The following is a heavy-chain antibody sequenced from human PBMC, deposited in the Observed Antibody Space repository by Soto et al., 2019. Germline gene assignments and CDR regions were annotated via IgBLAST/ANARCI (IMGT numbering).Heavy chain of an antibody. Sequence: LRLSCAASGFTFSTYTMNWVRQAPGKGLEWISSISSGSSYIYYAGSVKGRFTISRDNAKNSLFLQMNSLRADDTAVYYCARDILSGGAYPDSWGQGTKVTVS. CDR2: ISSGSSYI. CDR3: ARDILSGGAYPDS. J-gene: IGHJ5*01. D-gene: IGHD3-10*01. V-gene: IGHV3-21*01. CDR1: GFTFSTYT.